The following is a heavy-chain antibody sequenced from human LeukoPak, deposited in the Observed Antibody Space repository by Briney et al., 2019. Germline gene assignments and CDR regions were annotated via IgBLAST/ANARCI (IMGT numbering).Heavy chain of an antibody. D-gene: IGHD3-3*01. CDR2: ISPYNGNT. Sequence: ASVKVSCKASGYTFTSYGISWVRQAPGQGLEWMGWISPYNGNTNYAQKLQGRVTMTTDTSTSTAYMELRSLRSDDTAVYYCARRSDGAGAFDIWGQGTMVTVSS. CDR3: ARRSDGAGAFDI. CDR1: GYTFTSYG. V-gene: IGHV1-18*01. J-gene: IGHJ3*02.